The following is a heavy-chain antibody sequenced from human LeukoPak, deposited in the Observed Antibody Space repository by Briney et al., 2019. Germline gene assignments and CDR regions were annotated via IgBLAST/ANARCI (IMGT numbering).Heavy chain of an antibody. J-gene: IGHJ6*02. CDR2: IYTSGST. CDR1: GGSISSYY. V-gene: IGHV4-4*07. Sequence: PSETLSLTCTVSGGSISSYYWSWIRQPAGKGLEWIGRIYTSGSTNYNPSLKSRVTMSVDTSKNQFSLKLSSVTAADTAVYYCARYSYSSGYYHLGYYYGMDVWGQGTTVTVSS. CDR3: ARYSYSSGYYHLGYYYGMDV. D-gene: IGHD3-22*01.